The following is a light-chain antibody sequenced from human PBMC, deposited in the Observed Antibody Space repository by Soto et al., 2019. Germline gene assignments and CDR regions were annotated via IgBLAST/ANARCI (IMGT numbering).Light chain of an antibody. CDR2: DVS. J-gene: IGLJ2*01. V-gene: IGLV2-14*01. Sequence: QSALTQPASVSGSPGQSITISCTGTSSDVGGYNYVSWYQQHPGKAPKLMIYDVSNRPSGVSNRFSGSKSGNTASLTISGLQAEDEADYYCSSYTSSILFGGG. CDR3: SSYTSSIL. CDR1: SSDVGGYNY.